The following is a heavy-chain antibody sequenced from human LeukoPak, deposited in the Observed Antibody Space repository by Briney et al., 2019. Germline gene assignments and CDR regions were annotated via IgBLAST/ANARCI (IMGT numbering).Heavy chain of an antibody. CDR3: ARDWNRYAY. J-gene: IGHJ4*02. CDR1: GGSISSCTHS. D-gene: IGHD1-1*01. Sequence: SETLSLTCSVSGGSISSCTHSWGWIRQPPGKGLEWIGSFSCSGSTYYNPSLKSRVTISVDTSKSQFSLYMDSVTAADTAVYYCARDWNRYAYWGQGTLVTVSS. CDR2: FSCSGST. V-gene: IGHV4-39*07.